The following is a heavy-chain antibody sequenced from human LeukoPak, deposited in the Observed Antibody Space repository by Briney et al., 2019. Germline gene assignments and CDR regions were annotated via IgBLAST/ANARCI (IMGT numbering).Heavy chain of an antibody. Sequence: SVTVSCKASGGTFSSYAISWVRQAPGQGLEWMGGIIPIFGTANYAQKFQGRVTITTDESTSTAYMELSSLRSEDTAVYYCARAQWGSNYYYYYMDVWGKGTTVTVSS. CDR3: ARAQWGSNYYYYYMDV. V-gene: IGHV1-69*05. D-gene: IGHD1-26*01. J-gene: IGHJ6*03. CDR2: IIPIFGTA. CDR1: GGTFSSYA.